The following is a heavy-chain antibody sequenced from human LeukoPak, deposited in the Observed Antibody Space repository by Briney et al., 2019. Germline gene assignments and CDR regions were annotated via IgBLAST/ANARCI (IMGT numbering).Heavy chain of an antibody. CDR1: GLTFRNYV. V-gene: IGHV3-23*01. D-gene: IGHD3-10*01. Sequence: PGGSLRLSCAASGLTFRNYVMNWVRQPTGKGLEWVSAISGSGDSTYHADSVRGRFTVSRDNSKNTLYLQMKSLRAEDTAVYYCAKVTGSGSYLADAFDIWGHGTVVTVSS. CDR3: AKVTGSGSYLADAFDI. J-gene: IGHJ3*02. CDR2: ISGSGDST.